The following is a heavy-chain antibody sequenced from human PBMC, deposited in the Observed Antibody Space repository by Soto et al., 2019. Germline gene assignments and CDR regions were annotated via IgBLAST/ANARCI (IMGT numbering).Heavy chain of an antibody. CDR2: IIPIFGPP. D-gene: IGHD2-21*02. J-gene: IGHJ6*02. V-gene: IGHV1-69*13. CDR1: GCTFSTYA. Sequence: SVKVSCKASGCTFSTYAISWVRQAPGQGLEWMGGIIPIFGPPNYAQKFQGRVTISADESTSTADMELSSLRSDDTAEYYCATAGECGGACSVCGLGVLGQGTTVTVSS. CDR3: ATAGECGGACSVCGLGV.